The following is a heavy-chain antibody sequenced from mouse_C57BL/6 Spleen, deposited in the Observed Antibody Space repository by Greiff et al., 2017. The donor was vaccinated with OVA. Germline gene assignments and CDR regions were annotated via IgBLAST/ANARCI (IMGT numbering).Heavy chain of an antibody. D-gene: IGHD2-4*01. Sequence: QVQLQQPGAELVRPGSSVKLSCKASGYTFTSYWMHWVKQRPIQGLEWIGNIDPSDSETHYNQKFKDKATLTVDKSSSTAYMQLSSLTSEDSAVYYCAREEGDYGPYAMDYWGQGTSVTVSS. CDR3: AREEGDYGPYAMDY. CDR1: GYTFTSYW. V-gene: IGHV1-52*01. CDR2: IDPSDSET. J-gene: IGHJ4*01.